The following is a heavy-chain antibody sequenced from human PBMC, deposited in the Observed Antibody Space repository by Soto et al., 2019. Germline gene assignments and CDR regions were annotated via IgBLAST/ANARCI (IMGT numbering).Heavy chain of an antibody. CDR3: SRDRCSSTSCYPDH. D-gene: IGHD2-2*01. CDR1: GYHFSRYY. J-gene: IGHJ4*02. Sequence: QVQLVQSGAELKMPGASVKVSCKTSGYHFSRYYVHWVRQAPGKGLEWMGVFNPTGGRATYAQNFQGRVTMTSDTATATVYLEVTGLKSEDTAVYSCSRDRCSSTSCYPDHWGQGTLVTVPS. CDR2: FNPTGGRA. V-gene: IGHV1-46*03.